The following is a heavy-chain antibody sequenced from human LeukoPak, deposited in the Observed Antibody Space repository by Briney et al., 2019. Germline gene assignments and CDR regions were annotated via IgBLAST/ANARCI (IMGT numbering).Heavy chain of an antibody. V-gene: IGHV3-7*01. D-gene: IGHD2-15*01. Sequence: GGSLRLSCAASGFTFSSYWMSWVRQAPGKGLEWVANIKQDGSEKYYVDSVKGRFTISRDNAKNSLYLQMNSLRAEDTAVYYCARVYCSGGSCYPDAFDIWGQGTMVTVSS. CDR2: IKQDGSEK. J-gene: IGHJ3*02. CDR3: ARVYCSGGSCYPDAFDI. CDR1: GFTFSSYW.